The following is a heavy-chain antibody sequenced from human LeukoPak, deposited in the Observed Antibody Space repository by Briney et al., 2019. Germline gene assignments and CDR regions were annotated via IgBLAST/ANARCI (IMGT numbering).Heavy chain of an antibody. J-gene: IGHJ4*02. Sequence: GESLRLSCAASGVTFSSYEMNWVRQAPGKGLEWVSYISSSGSTIYYADSVNGRYTISRDNAKNSLYLRINGLRAEDTAVYYCASGVTKPDPNVEVPAAFRVPQAFDYWGQGSLVTVSS. CDR2: ISSSGSTI. CDR1: GVTFSSYE. V-gene: IGHV3-48*03. D-gene: IGHD2-2*01. CDR3: ASGVTKPDPNVEVPAAFRVPQAFDY.